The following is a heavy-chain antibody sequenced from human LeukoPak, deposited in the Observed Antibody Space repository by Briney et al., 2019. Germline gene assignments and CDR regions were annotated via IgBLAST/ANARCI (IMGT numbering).Heavy chain of an antibody. V-gene: IGHV1-8*01. CDR1: GYTFTSYE. J-gene: IGHJ6*03. D-gene: IGHD3-10*01. Sequence: ASVKVSCKASGYTFTSYEINWVRQATGQGPEWMGWMNPNSGNTGYAQKFQGRVTMTRNTSISTAYMELSSLRSEDTAVYYCARVGGGMVRGVKRYYYHYMDVWGKGTTVTISS. CDR3: ARVGGGMVRGVKRYYYHYMDV. CDR2: MNPNSGNT.